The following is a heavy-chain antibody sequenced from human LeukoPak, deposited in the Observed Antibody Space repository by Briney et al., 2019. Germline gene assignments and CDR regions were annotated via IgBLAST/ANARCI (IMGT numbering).Heavy chain of an antibody. CDR1: GFTFSKHW. D-gene: IGHD2-15*01. V-gene: IGHV3-21*01. J-gene: IGHJ3*02. CDR3: ARDISYCSGGSCYSSAFDI. Sequence: GGSLRLSCEASGFTFSKHWMSWVRQAPGKGLEWVSSISSSSSYIYYADSVKGRFTISRDNAKNSLYLQMNSLRAEDTAVYYCARDISYCSGGSCYSSAFDIWGQGTMVTVSS. CDR2: ISSSSSYI.